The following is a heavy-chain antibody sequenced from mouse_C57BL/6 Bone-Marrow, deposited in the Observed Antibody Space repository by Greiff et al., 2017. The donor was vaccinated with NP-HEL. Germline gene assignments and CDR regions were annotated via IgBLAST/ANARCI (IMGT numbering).Heavy chain of an antibody. D-gene: IGHD1-1*01. V-gene: IGHV1-61*01. CDR1: GYTFTSYW. J-gene: IGHJ2*01. CDR2: IYPSDSET. CDR3: ARRGVVPECFDY. Sequence: QVQLQQPGAELVRPGSSVKLSCKASGYTFTSYWMDWVKQRPGQGLEWIGNIYPSDSETYYNQKIKDKAILAVDKSTSTAYMKLSSLTSEDSAIYYCARRGVVPECFDYWGQGTTLTVSS.